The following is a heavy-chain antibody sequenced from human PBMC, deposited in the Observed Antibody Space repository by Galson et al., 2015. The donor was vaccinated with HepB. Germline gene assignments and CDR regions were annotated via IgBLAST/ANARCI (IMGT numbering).Heavy chain of an antibody. V-gene: IGHV3-7*03. CDR1: GFTFSSYW. J-gene: IGHJ6*03. CDR2: IKQDGSEK. D-gene: IGHD3-16*02. CDR3: ARVIAVPEVFYYMGV. Sequence: SLRLSCAASGFTFSSYWMSWVRQAPGKGLEWVANIKQDGSEKYYVDSVKGRFTISRDNAKNSLYLQMNSLRAEDTAVYYCARVIAVPEVFYYMGVWGKGTTVTVSS.